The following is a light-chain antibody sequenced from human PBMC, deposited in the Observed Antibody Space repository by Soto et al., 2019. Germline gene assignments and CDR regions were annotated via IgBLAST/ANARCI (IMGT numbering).Light chain of an antibody. CDR2: DAS. CDR3: QQREHGPPGFT. J-gene: IGKJ3*01. Sequence: EIVLTQSPATLSLSPGERATLSCRASQSISNYLAWYQQKPGKAPRLLIYDASYRATGTPARFSGSGSGTDFTLSVSSRELDDFAVYYCQQREHGPPGFTFGPGKKVDIK. V-gene: IGKV3-11*01. CDR1: QSISNY.